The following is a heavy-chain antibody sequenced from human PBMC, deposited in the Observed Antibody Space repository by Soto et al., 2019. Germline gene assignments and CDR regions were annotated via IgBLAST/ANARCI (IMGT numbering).Heavy chain of an antibody. CDR3: AIAGGDWVAEYFQH. V-gene: IGHV1-69*02. J-gene: IGHJ1*01. CDR2: IIPILGIA. CDR1: GGTFSSYT. Sequence: ASVKVSCKASGGTFSSYTISWVRQAPGQGLEWMGRIIPILGIANYAQKFQGRVTITADKSTSTAYMELSSLRSEDTAVYYCAIAGGDWVAEYFQHWGQGTLVTVSS. D-gene: IGHD2-21*01.